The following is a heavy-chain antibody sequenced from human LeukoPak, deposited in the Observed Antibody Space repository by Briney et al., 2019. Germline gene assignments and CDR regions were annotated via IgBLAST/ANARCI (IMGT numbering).Heavy chain of an antibody. V-gene: IGHV4-34*01. D-gene: IGHD4-17*01. CDR2: INHSGST. J-gene: IGHJ6*02. Sequence: PSETLSLTCAVYGGSLSGYYWSWIRQPPGKGLEWIGEINHSGSTNYNPSLKSRVTISVDTSKNQFSLKLSSVTAADTAVYYCASLFTTVTTFYYYYYGMDVWGQGTTVTVSS. CDR1: GGSLSGYY. CDR3: ASLFTTVTTFYYYYYGMDV.